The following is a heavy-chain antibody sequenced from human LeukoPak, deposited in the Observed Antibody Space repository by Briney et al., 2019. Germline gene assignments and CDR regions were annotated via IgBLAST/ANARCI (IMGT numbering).Heavy chain of an antibody. Sequence: GGSLRLSCAASGFTFSNYAMSWVRQAPGKGLEWVSGISGSGSSTYYADSVRGRFTISRDNSKNTLYLQMNSLRAEDTAVYYCAGGYSYYYGMDVWGQGTTVTVSS. CDR1: GFTFSNYA. V-gene: IGHV3-23*01. CDR2: ISGSGSST. D-gene: IGHD3-10*01. CDR3: AGGYSYYYGMDV. J-gene: IGHJ6*02.